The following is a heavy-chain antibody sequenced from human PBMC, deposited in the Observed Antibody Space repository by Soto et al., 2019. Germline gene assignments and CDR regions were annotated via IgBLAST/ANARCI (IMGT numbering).Heavy chain of an antibody. CDR1: GFTVSSNY. Sequence: GGSLRLSCAASGFTVSSNYMSWVRQAPGKGLEWVSVIYSGGSTYYADSVKGRFTISRHNSKNTLYLQMNSLRAEDTAVYYCARDIVGYYYYYMDVWGKGTTVTVSS. J-gene: IGHJ6*03. D-gene: IGHD1-26*01. CDR2: IYSGGST. V-gene: IGHV3-53*04. CDR3: ARDIVGYYYYYMDV.